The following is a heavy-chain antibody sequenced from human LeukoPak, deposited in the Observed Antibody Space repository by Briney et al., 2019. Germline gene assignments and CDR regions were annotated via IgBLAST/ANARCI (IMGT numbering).Heavy chain of an antibody. V-gene: IGHV5-51*01. CDR1: GSSFTNYW. CDR3: ARLSNHYYGSGSYFPGYFDY. D-gene: IGHD3-10*01. Sequence: GESLKISCKGSGSSFTNYWIGWVRPMPGEGLEWMGIIYPGDSDTRYSPSFQGQVTISADKSISTAYLQWSSLKASDTAMYYCARLSNHYYGSGSYFPGYFDYWGQGTLVTVSS. CDR2: IYPGDSDT. J-gene: IGHJ4*02.